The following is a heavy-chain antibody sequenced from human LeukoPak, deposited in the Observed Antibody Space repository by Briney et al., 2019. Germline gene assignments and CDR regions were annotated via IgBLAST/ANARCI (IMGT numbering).Heavy chain of an antibody. CDR3: ARRSSGWWVFDY. D-gene: IGHD6-19*01. CDR2: ISSSGNTI. J-gene: IGHJ4*02. V-gene: IGHV3-11*01. Sequence: TGGSLRLSCAASGFTFGDYYMSWIRQAPGKGLEWLSYISSSGNTIYYADSVRGRFTISRDNAKNSLYLQMNSLRAEDTGVYYCARRSSGWWVFDYWGQGTLVTVSS. CDR1: GFTFGDYY.